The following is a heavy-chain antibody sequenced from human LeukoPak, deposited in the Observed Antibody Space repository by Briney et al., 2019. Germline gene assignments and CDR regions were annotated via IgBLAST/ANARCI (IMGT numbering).Heavy chain of an antibody. D-gene: IGHD3-22*01. V-gene: IGHV1-2*02. J-gene: IGHJ4*02. CDR1: GYTFSGYY. Sequence: ASVKVPCKASGYTFSGYYMHWVRQAPGQGLEWMGWINPNSGATNYAQTLQGRVSMTRDTSISIVYMELSRLRTDDTAVYYCARALRYDDSSGYYAYWGQGTLVTVSS. CDR3: ARALRYDDSSGYYAY. CDR2: INPNSGAT.